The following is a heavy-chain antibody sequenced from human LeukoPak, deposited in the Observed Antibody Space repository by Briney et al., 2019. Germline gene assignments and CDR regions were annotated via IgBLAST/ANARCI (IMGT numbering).Heavy chain of an antibody. J-gene: IGHJ3*02. CDR1: GFTFDDYG. D-gene: IGHD5-18*01. V-gene: IGHV3-20*04. Sequence: GGSLRLSCAASGFTFDDYGMSWVRHAPGKGLEWVSGINWNGGSTGYAASVRGRFTISRDNAKTSLYLQLNSLRAEDTALYYCARKYSAAFDIWGQGTMVTVSS. CDR3: ARKYSAAFDI. CDR2: INWNGGST.